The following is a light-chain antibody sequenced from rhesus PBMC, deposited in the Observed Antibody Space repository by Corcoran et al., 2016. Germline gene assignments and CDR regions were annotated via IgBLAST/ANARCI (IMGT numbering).Light chain of an antibody. Sequence: DIQMTQSPSSLSASVGDTVNITCRASQGISSYLNWFQQKPGEAPKLLIYDASSLESGVPSRFRGSGSGTEFTLTISSLQPEDFAAYYCLQRKSYPLTFGGGTKVEIK. CDR2: DAS. J-gene: IGKJ4*01. CDR3: LQRKSYPLT. CDR1: QGISSY. V-gene: IGKV1-28*02.